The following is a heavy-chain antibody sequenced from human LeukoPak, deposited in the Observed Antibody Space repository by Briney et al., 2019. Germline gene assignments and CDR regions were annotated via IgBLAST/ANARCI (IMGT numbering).Heavy chain of an antibody. D-gene: IGHD6-13*01. V-gene: IGHV4-59*11. J-gene: IGHJ4*02. CDR1: GDPIERLH. Sequence: SETLSLTRTVSGDPIERLHSSWIPHPPAKGLEWSGYVIYPGSTNYNPSLKSRVTMSLDTSRDQFSLRLTSVTAADTAIYYCASRPAGSTWYGVFDYWSQGTLVTVSS. CDR3: ASRPAGSTWYGVFDY. CDR2: VIYPGST.